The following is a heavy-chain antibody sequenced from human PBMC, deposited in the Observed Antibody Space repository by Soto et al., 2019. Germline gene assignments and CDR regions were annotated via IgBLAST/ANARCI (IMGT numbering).Heavy chain of an antibody. J-gene: IGHJ6*02. V-gene: IGHV4-59*01. CDR1: GGSISRYY. Sequence: SETLSLTCSVSGGSISRYYWSWLRQPPGKGLEWIGYIYYSGSTNYNPSLKSRVTISIHTSRTQFSLKLSTVTAADTAVYYCARIYMDYDYYYGMDVWGLGTTVTVSS. CDR2: IYYSGST. CDR3: ARIYMDYDYYYGMDV. D-gene: IGHD3-16*01.